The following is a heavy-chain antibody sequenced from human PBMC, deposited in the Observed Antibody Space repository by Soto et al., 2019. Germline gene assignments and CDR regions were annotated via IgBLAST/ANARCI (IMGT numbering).Heavy chain of an antibody. D-gene: IGHD2-15*01. CDR1: RVTFSTYA. Sequence: XGSLRLSCAASRVTFSTYAMSWVRQAPGKGLEWVSGISGGGGDTSYADSVRGRFTCSRDNSKNTLYLQMNSLRAEDTALYYCAKSLFGGPDIWGQGTMVTVSS. J-gene: IGHJ3*02. CDR2: ISGGGGDT. CDR3: AKSLFGGPDI. V-gene: IGHV3-23*01.